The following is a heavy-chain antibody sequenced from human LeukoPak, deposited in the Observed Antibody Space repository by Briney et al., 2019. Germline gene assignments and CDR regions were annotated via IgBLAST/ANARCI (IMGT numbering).Heavy chain of an antibody. CDR3: AKDQAVAAPGDYYYGMDV. D-gene: IGHD6-19*01. CDR1: GFTFSSYA. J-gene: IGHJ6*04. Sequence: GGSLRLSCAASGFTFSSYAMSWVRQAPGKGLEWVSAISGSGGSTYYADSVKGRFTISRDNSKNTLYLQVNSLRAEDTAVYYCAKDQAVAAPGDYYYGMDVWGKGTTVTVSS. V-gene: IGHV3-23*01. CDR2: ISGSGGST.